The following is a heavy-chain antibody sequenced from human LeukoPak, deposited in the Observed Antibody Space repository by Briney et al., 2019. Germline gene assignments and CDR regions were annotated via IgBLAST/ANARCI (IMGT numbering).Heavy chain of an antibody. CDR1: GYTFTSYD. CDR3: ATDFPCSSTSCYWGY. CDR2: MNPNSGNT. D-gene: IGHD2-2*01. V-gene: IGHV1-8*01. Sequence: GASVKVCCKASGYTFTSYDINWVRQATGQGLEWMGWMNPNSGNTGYAQKFQGRVTMTRNTSISTAYMELSSLRSEDTAVYYCATDFPCSSTSCYWGYWGQGTLVTVSS. J-gene: IGHJ4*02.